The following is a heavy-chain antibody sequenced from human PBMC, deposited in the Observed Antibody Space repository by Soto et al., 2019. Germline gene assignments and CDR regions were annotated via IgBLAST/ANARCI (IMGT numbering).Heavy chain of an antibody. CDR3: ARDFYDFWSGYRNWFDP. CDR1: GFTFSYYW. CDR2: IHSDGSST. J-gene: IGHJ5*02. Sequence: PGGSLRLSCAASGFTFSYYWMHWVRQAPGQGLVWVSRIHSDGSSTTYADSVKGRFTISRDNAKNSLYLQMNSLRAEDTAVYYCARDFYDFWSGYRNWFDPWGQGTLVTVSS. D-gene: IGHD3-3*01. V-gene: IGHV3-74*01.